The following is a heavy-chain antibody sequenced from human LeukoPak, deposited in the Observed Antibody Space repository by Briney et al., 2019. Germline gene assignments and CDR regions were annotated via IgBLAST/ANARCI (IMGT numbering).Heavy chain of an antibody. Sequence: PSETLSLTCTVSGGSISNYYWSWIRQPPGKGLEWIGFISYSGSTNYNPSLKSRVTISVDTSKSQFSLKLSSVTAAGTAVYYCARHYYGSGSYSVDFDYWGQGTPVTVSS. CDR2: ISYSGST. CDR1: GGSISNYY. CDR3: ARHYYGSGSYSVDFDY. D-gene: IGHD3-10*01. J-gene: IGHJ4*02. V-gene: IGHV4-59*08.